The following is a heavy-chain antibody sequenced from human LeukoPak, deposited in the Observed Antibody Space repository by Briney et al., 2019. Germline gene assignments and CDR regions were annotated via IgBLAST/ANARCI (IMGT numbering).Heavy chain of an antibody. CDR3: ARILTGTTKEYYFDY. CDR2: INPNSGGT. Sequence: ASVKVSCKASGYTFTGYYMHWLRQAPGQGLEWMGWINPNSGGTNYAQKFQGRVTMTRDTSISTAYMELSRLRSDDTAVYYCARILTGTTKEYYFDYWGQGTLVTVSS. CDR1: GYTFTGYY. D-gene: IGHD1-7*01. V-gene: IGHV1-2*02. J-gene: IGHJ4*02.